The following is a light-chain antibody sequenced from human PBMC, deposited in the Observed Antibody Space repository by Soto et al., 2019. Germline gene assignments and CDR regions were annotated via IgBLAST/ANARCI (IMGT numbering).Light chain of an antibody. CDR2: AAS. J-gene: IGKJ2*01. V-gene: IGKV1-39*01. CDR3: QQSYSTPRT. Sequence: DIQMTQSPSSLSASVGDRVTITCRASQSISNYLNWYQQKPGKAPNLLIYAASSLQSGATSRFSGSGSGTDVTLLINSLQPEDSAAYYCQQSYSTPRTFGQGTKLEI. CDR1: QSISNY.